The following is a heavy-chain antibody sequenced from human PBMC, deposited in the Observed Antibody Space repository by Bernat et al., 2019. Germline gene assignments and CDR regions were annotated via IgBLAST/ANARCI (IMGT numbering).Heavy chain of an antibody. CDR3: ARIPRTAFDY. D-gene: IGHD1-7*01. CDR1: GYTLTSYT. Sequence: QVQLVQSGAEVKKPGASVKVSCKASGYTLTSYTIHWVRQAPGQRLEWMGWINPGNGKTEYSQKFQGRVTSTTDTSASTAYMDLSSLRSEDTAVYYCARIPRTAFDYWGQGTLVTVSS. J-gene: IGHJ4*02. CDR2: INPGNGKT. V-gene: IGHV1-3*01.